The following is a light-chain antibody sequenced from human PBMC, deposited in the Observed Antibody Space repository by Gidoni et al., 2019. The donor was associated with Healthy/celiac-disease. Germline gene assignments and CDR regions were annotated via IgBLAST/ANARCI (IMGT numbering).Light chain of an antibody. CDR3: QQYNSYSRYT. J-gene: IGKJ2*01. CDR2: KAS. V-gene: IGKV1-5*03. Sequence: IQMTQSPSTLSASVGDRVPSTCRARQSISSWLALYQQKPGKAPKLLIYKASSLEIGVPSRFSGSGSGTEFTLTISSLQPDDFATYYCQQYNSYSRYTFGQGTKLEIK. CDR1: QSISSW.